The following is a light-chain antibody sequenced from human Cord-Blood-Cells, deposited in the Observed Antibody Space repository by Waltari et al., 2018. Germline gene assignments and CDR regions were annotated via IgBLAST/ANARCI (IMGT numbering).Light chain of an antibody. CDR2: GAS. CDR1: QSVSSSY. V-gene: IGKV3-20*01. Sequence: EIVLTQSPGTLSLSPGERATLSCRASQSVSSSYLAGYQQKPGQAPRLLIHGASSRATGIPDRFSGSGSGTDFTLTISRLEPEDFAVYYCQQYGSSPPITFGQGTRLEIK. CDR3: QQYGSSPPIT. J-gene: IGKJ5*01.